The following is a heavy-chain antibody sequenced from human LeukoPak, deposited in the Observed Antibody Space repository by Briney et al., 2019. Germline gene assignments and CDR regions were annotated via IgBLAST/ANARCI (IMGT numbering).Heavy chain of an antibody. V-gene: IGHV4-59*01. D-gene: IGHD5-12*01. CDR3: ASLYSGYEDY. CDR1: GGSISSYY. Sequence: PSEALSLTCTVSGGSISSYYWSCIRQPPGKGLEWIGYIYYSGSTNYNPSLKSRVTISVDTSKNQFSLKLSSVTAADTAVYYCASLYSGYEDYWGQGALVTVSS. CDR2: IYYSGST. J-gene: IGHJ4*02.